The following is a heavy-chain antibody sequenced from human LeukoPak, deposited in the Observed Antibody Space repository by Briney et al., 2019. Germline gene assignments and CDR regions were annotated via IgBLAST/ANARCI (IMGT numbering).Heavy chain of an antibody. J-gene: IGHJ4*02. Sequence: GESLRISCKGSGYIFSSYWIGWARQMPGKGLEWIGIIYPGGSDTIYSPPFQGQVTISADKSISTAYVQWNSLRASDTAMYYCARHQYYYDTRAYYIDYWGQGTLVTVSS. V-gene: IGHV5-51*01. CDR1: GYIFSSYW. D-gene: IGHD3-22*01. CDR2: IYPGGSDT. CDR3: ARHQYYYDTRAYYIDY.